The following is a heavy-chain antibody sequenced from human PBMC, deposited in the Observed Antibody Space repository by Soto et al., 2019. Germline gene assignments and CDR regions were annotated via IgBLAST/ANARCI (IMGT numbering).Heavy chain of an antibody. V-gene: IGHV4-34*01. J-gene: IGHJ3*02. CDR3: ARGLGDYREGHAFDI. CDR2: TNHSGST. D-gene: IGHD4-17*01. Sequence: PSESLSLSCAVYGGCFRGYDWSWIRQPPRKEQEWIGETNHSGSTNYNPSLKSRVTISVDTSKNQFSLKLSSVTAADTAVYYCARGLGDYREGHAFDIWGQGTMVTVSS. CDR1: GGCFRGYD.